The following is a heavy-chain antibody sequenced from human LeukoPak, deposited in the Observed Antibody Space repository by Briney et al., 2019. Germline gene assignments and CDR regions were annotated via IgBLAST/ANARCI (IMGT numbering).Heavy chain of an antibody. CDR2: INHSGST. CDR1: GGSFSGYY. J-gene: IGHJ4*02. Sequence: KTSETLSLTCAVYGGSFSGYYWSWIRQPPGKGLEWIGEINHSGSTNYNPSLKSRVTISVDTSKNQFSLKLSSVTAADTAVYYCARAPTRGTAAPYWGQGTLVTVSS. D-gene: IGHD6-13*01. V-gene: IGHV4-34*01. CDR3: ARAPTRGTAAPY.